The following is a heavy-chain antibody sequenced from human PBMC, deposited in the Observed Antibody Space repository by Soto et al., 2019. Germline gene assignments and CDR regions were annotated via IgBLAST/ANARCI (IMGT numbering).Heavy chain of an antibody. CDR3: ARHPIAARPFDY. CDR1: GGTFSSYT. Sequence: ASVKVSCKASGGTFSSYTISWVRQAPGQGLEWMGRIIPILGIANYAQKFQCRVTITADKSTSTAYMELSSLRSEDTAVYYCARHPIAARPFDYWGQGTLVTVSS. J-gene: IGHJ4*02. D-gene: IGHD6-6*01. V-gene: IGHV1-69*02. CDR2: IIPILGIA.